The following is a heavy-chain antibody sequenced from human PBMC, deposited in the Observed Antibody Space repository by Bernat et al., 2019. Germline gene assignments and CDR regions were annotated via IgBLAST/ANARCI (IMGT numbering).Heavy chain of an antibody. CDR2: INDDGSNT. J-gene: IGHJ4*02. V-gene: IGHV3-74*01. D-gene: IGHD3-22*01. CDR3: ARDKVGSYYDSSGFVDY. Sequence: EVQLVESGGALVQPGGSLRLSCAASGFTFSTYWMHWVRQAPGKGLVWVSRINDDGSNTNYADSVKGRFTISRDNAKNSLYLQMNSLRAEDTAVYYCARDKVGSYYDSSGFVDYWGQGTLVTVSS. CDR1: GFTFSTYW.